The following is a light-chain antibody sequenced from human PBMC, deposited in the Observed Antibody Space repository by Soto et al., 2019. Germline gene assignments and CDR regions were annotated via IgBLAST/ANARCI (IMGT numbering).Light chain of an antibody. CDR3: SSYAGSTNYVL. CDR2: EVS. Sequence: QSALTQPASVSGSPGQSITISCTGAGTSSDVGGYNYVSWYQQHPGRAPKLMIYEVSNRPSGVSNRFSGSKSGNTASLTVSGLQADDEADYYCSSYAGSTNYVLFGGGTKVTVL. V-gene: IGLV2-14*01. CDR1: SSDVGGYNY. J-gene: IGLJ2*01.